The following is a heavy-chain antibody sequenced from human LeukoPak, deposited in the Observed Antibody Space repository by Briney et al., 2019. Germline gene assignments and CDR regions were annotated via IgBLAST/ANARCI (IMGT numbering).Heavy chain of an antibody. CDR2: IHYSGST. CDR3: ARAPYYYDSSGYHFDY. Sequence: PSETLSLTCTVSGGSISSGDYYWSWIRQPPGKGLEWIGYIHYSGSTYYNPSLKSRVTISVDTSKNQFSLKLSSVTAADTAVYYCARAPYYYDSSGYHFDYWGQGTLVTVSS. D-gene: IGHD3-22*01. J-gene: IGHJ4*02. V-gene: IGHV4-30-4*01. CDR1: GGSISSGDYY.